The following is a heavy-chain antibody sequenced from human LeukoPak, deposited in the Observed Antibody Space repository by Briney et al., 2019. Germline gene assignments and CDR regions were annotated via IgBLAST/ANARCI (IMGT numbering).Heavy chain of an antibody. Sequence: VEALKISWKGSGFRFTSYWIGGVRQVPGKGLEWMGSIYPGDSDTRYSPSFQGQVTISAANSISTAYLQWSSLKASDTATYYCARQQRGYSYGSGIDYWGQGTLVTVSS. V-gene: IGHV5-51*01. J-gene: IGHJ4*02. CDR3: ARQQRGYSYGSGIDY. D-gene: IGHD5-18*01. CDR2: IYPGDSDT. CDR1: GFRFTSYW.